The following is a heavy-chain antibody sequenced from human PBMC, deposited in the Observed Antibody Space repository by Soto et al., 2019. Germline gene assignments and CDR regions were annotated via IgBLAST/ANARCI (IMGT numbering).Heavy chain of an antibody. CDR3: ARGGATVVPDY. J-gene: IGHJ4*02. V-gene: IGHV3-21*01. CDR1: GFTFSDHY. D-gene: IGHD4-17*01. Sequence: EVQLVESGGGLVQPGGSLRLSCAASGFTFSDHYMDWVRQAPGKGLEWVSSISSGSSYIYYADSVKGRFTISRDNAKNSLYLQMNSLRAEDTAVYYCARGGATVVPDYWGQGTLVTVSS. CDR2: ISSGSSYI.